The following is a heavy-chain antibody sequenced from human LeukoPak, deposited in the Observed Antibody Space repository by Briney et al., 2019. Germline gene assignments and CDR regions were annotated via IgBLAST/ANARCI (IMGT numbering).Heavy chain of an antibody. J-gene: IGHJ4*02. V-gene: IGHV3-74*01. CDR1: GFTFSGYW. D-gene: IGHD1-26*01. CDR2: IRSDGSIT. CDR3: ARDGRSGNFDK. Sequence: GSLRLSCAASGFTFSGYWMHWVRQAPGKGLAWVSVIRSDGSITTYADSVKGRFTISRDTAKNTLYLQMNSLRAEDTAVYYCARDGRSGNFDKWGQGTLVSVSS.